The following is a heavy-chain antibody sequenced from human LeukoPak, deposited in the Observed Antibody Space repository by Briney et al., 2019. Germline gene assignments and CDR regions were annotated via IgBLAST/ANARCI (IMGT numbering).Heavy chain of an antibody. CDR3: ARLIAVAGTFYYFDY. J-gene: IGHJ4*02. CDR1: TGSISSYQ. V-gene: IGHV4-59*08. CDR2: VHYSGST. D-gene: IGHD6-19*01. Sequence: SETLSLTCSVFTGSISSYQWSWIRQPPGKALEWIGYVHYSGSTNYNPSLTSRVAISIDTSKNHFSLKLSSVTAADTAVYYCARLIAVAGTFYYFDYWGQGTLVTVSS.